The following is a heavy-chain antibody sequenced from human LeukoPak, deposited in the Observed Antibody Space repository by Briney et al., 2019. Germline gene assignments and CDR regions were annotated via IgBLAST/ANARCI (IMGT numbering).Heavy chain of an antibody. Sequence: PSETLSLTCTVSGGSISSSSYYWGWIRQPPGKGLEWIGHVFRSGSTDYNPSLKSRVTISVDTSKNQFSLKLTSVTAADTAVYYCARGHSSGWPLFDYWGQGTLVTVSS. D-gene: IGHD6-19*01. CDR1: GGSISSSSYY. J-gene: IGHJ4*02. CDR2: VFRSGST. V-gene: IGHV4-61*05. CDR3: ARGHSSGWPLFDY.